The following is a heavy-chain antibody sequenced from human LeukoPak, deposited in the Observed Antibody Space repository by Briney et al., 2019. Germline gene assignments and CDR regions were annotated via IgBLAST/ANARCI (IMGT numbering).Heavy chain of an antibody. V-gene: IGHV3-30*04. D-gene: IGHD3-9*01. CDR3: AKVDYDILTGRDGAFDI. CDR1: GFTFSSYA. J-gene: IGHJ3*02. Sequence: GGSLRLSCAASGFTFSSYAMHWVRQAPGKGLEWVAVISYDGSNKYYADSVKGRFTISRDNSKNTLYLQMNSLRAEDTALYYCAKVDYDILTGRDGAFDIWGQGTMVTVSS. CDR2: ISYDGSNK.